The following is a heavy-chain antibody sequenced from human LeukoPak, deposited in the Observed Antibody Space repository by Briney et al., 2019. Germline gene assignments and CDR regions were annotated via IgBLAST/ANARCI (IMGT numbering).Heavy chain of an antibody. CDR1: GGSISSGDYY. J-gene: IGHJ3*02. D-gene: IGHD3-10*01. V-gene: IGHV4-30-4*01. CDR3: ARAPETMVRGVIPHAFDI. Sequence: SETLSLTCTVSGGSISSGDYYWSWIRQPPGKGLEWIGYIYYSGSTYYNPSLKSRVTISVDTSKNQSSLKLSSVTAADTAVYYCARAPETMVRGVIPHAFDIWGQGTMVTVSS. CDR2: IYYSGST.